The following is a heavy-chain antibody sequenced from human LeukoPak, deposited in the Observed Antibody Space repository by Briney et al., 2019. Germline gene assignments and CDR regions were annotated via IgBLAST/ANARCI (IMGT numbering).Heavy chain of an antibody. J-gene: IGHJ4*02. V-gene: IGHV4-39*01. D-gene: IGHD3-10*01. CDR2: IYYSGST. CDR3: ARSPRGGFGELLSPIDY. CDR1: GFTFSGYS. Sequence: PGGSLRLSCTASGFTFSGYSMNWIRQPPGKGLEWIGSIYYSGSTYYNPSLKSRVTISVDTSKNQFSLKLSSVTAADTAVYYCARSPRGGFGELLSPIDYWGQGTLVTVSS.